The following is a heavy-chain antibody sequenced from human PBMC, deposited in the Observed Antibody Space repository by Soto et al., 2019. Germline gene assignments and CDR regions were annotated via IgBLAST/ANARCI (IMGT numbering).Heavy chain of an antibody. CDR1: VFTFSDSD. Sequence: PGGSLRLSCAASVFTFSDSDINWVRQASGRGLEWVGRIRRKALNYATAYAASVQGRFTISRDESKNTAYLEMSTLKTEDTAVYYCVRPAVTGTGYFDPWGQGTLVTVSS. J-gene: IGHJ5*02. D-gene: IGHD6-19*01. V-gene: IGHV3-73*01. CDR3: VRPAVTGTGYFDP. CDR2: IRRKALNYAT.